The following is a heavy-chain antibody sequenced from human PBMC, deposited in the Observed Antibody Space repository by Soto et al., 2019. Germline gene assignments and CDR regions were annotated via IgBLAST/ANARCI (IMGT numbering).Heavy chain of an antibody. CDR1: GFSFSSYG. Sequence: QVQLVESGGGVVYPGRSLRLSCTASGFSFSSYGVHWVRQAPGKGLEWVAVISYHGVNKYYADSVNGRFTISRDNSKNMVFLQMNSLTVEDTAVYYCGKYSDYGDHRDWFGPWGQGTLVTVSS. CDR3: GKYSDYGDHRDWFGP. D-gene: IGHD4-17*01. V-gene: IGHV3-30*18. CDR2: ISYHGVNK. J-gene: IGHJ5*02.